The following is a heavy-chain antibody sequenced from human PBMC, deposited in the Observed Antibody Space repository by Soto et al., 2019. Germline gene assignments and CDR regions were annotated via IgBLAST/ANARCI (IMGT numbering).Heavy chain of an antibody. CDR3: ARDAPLEYSSSSVYYYYGMDV. CDR2: ISAYNGNT. V-gene: IGHV1-18*04. J-gene: IGHJ6*02. D-gene: IGHD6-6*01. Sequence: ASVKVSCKASGYAFTSYGISWVRQAPGQGLELMGWISAYNGNTNYAQKLQGRVTMTTDTSTSTAYMELRSLRSDDTAVYYCARDAPLEYSSSSVYYYYGMDVWGQGTTVTVSS. CDR1: GYAFTSYG.